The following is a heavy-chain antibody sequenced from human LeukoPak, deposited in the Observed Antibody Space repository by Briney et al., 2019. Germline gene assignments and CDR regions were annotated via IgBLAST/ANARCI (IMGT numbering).Heavy chain of an antibody. J-gene: IGHJ5*02. D-gene: IGHD4-11*01. V-gene: IGHV4-39*07. CDR3: ARRRDYSDFQGHNWFDP. CDR1: GDSVSSNNYY. Sequence: SETLSLTCTVFGDSVSSNNYYWAWFRQPPGKGLDWIGSLYYDGRTYYSPSLESRVTVSVDTSKNQFSLKLSSVTAADTAVYYCARRRDYSDFQGHNWFDPWGQGTLVTVSS. CDR2: LYYDGRT.